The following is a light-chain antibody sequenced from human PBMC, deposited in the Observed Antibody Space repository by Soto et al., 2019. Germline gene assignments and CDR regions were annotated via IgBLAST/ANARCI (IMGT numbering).Light chain of an antibody. Sequence: EIVMTQSPATLSVSPGERATLSCRASQSIGSTLAWYQQKPGQAPRLLIYDASTRATGIPVRFSGSGSGTEFTLTIKSLQSEDFTVYYCQQYNNWPFAFGPGTKVDIK. CDR1: QSIGST. J-gene: IGKJ3*01. V-gene: IGKV3-15*01. CDR3: QQYNNWPFA. CDR2: DAS.